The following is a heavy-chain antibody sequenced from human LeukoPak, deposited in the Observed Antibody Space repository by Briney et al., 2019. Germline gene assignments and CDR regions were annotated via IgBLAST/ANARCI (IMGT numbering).Heavy chain of an antibody. CDR2: IISSGAYI. D-gene: IGHD5-24*01. Sequence: GGSLRLSCAASGFTFSSYSMTWVRQAPGKGREWVSSIISSGAYIYYADSVKDRFTISRDNAKNSLYLQMSSLRAEDTAVYYCARVTFGATTNNYYFYHMDVWGKGTSVTVSS. CDR1: GFTFSSYS. J-gene: IGHJ6*03. CDR3: ARVTFGATTNNYYFYHMDV. V-gene: IGHV3-21*01.